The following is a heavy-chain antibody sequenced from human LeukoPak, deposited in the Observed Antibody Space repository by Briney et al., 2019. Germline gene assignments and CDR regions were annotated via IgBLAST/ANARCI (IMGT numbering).Heavy chain of an antibody. J-gene: IGHJ5*02. Sequence: PGGSLRLSCAASGFTFSSYGMHWVRQAPGKGLEWVAVIWYDGSNKYYADSVKGRFTISRDNSKNTLYLQMNSLRAEDTAVYYCARDGLAARNWFDPWGQGTLVTVSS. CDR3: ARDGLAARNWFDP. D-gene: IGHD6-13*01. CDR1: GFTFSSYG. V-gene: IGHV3-33*01. CDR2: IWYDGSNK.